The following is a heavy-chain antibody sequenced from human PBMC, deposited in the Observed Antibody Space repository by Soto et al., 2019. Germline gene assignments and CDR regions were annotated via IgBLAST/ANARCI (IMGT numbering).Heavy chain of an antibody. J-gene: IGHJ5*01. CDR1: RFTFSDFA. CDR2: IGGGGTDT. CDR3: AKDAVPYTGKSDWFDS. D-gene: IGHD3-16*01. V-gene: IGHV3-23*01. Sequence: DVQLLESGGGLVQPGGSLTLSCAASRFTFSDFAMSWVRQAPGKGLEWVSSIGGGGTDTYYADSVKGRFTISRDNSKNTLYLQMDGLRDEDTAVYYCAKDAVPYTGKSDWFDSWGQGTLVIVSS.